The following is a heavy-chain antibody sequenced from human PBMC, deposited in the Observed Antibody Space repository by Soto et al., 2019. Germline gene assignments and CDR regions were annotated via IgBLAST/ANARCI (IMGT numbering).Heavy chain of an antibody. V-gene: IGHV4-4*07. J-gene: IGHJ4*02. CDR1: GGYISSYY. Sequence: PSETLSLTCTVSGGYISSYYWSWIRQLAGKGLEWIGRIYSNGNTNYNPSLKSRVTMSIDTSKNQFSLKLTSVTAADTAVYYCARGGSSSGFDYWGQGTLVTVSS. CDR2: IYSNGNT. CDR3: ARGGSSSGFDY. D-gene: IGHD6-6*01.